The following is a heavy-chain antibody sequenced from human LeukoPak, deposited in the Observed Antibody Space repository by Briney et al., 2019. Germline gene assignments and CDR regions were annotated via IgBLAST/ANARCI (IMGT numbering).Heavy chain of an antibody. Sequence: ASVKVSCKASGYTFTSYGISWVRQAPGQGLEWMGWISAYNGNTNYAQKLQGRVTMTTDTSTSTAYMELRSLRSDDTAVYYCARVGTGAAAAPYYYYYMDVWGKGTTVTVSS. CDR3: ARVGTGAAAAPYYYYYMDV. CDR2: ISAYNGNT. V-gene: IGHV1-18*01. D-gene: IGHD6-13*01. CDR1: GYTFTSYG. J-gene: IGHJ6*03.